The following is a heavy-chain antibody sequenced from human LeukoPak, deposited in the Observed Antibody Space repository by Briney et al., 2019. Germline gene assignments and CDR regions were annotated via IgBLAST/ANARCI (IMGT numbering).Heavy chain of an antibody. Sequence: PSETLSLTCTVSGGSISSSSYYWGWIRQPPGKGLEWIGSIYYSGSTYYNPSLKSRVTISVDTSKNQFSLKLSSVTAADTAVYYCARKVGVAVAGKRWFDPWGQGTLVTVSS. CDR1: GGSISSSSYY. CDR2: IYYSGST. J-gene: IGHJ5*02. V-gene: IGHV4-39*01. CDR3: ARKVGVAVAGKRWFDP. D-gene: IGHD6-19*01.